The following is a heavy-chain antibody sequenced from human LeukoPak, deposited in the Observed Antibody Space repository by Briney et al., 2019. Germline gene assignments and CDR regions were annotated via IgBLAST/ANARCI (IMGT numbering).Heavy chain of an antibody. CDR3: ASLIVVVIANNWFDP. J-gene: IGHJ5*02. V-gene: IGHV3-48*01. Sequence: GGXXXLSCAASGFTFSSYSMNWVRQAPGKGLEWVSYISSSSSTIYYADSVKGRFTISRDNAKNSLYLQMNSLRAEDTAVYYCASLIVVVIANNWFDPWGQGTLVTVSS. CDR1: GFTFSSYS. CDR2: ISSSSSTI. D-gene: IGHD2-21*01.